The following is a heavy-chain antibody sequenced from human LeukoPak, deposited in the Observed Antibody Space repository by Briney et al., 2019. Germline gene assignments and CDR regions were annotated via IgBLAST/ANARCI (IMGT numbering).Heavy chain of an antibody. J-gene: IGHJ5*02. Sequence: GASVKVSCKASGYTFTSYYMHWVRQAPGQGLEWMGIINPSGGSTSYAQKFQGRVTMTRDTSTSTVYMELSSLRSEDTAVYYCAISKGSGTSPDGDNWFDPWGQGTLVTVSS. CDR1: GYTFTSYY. V-gene: IGHV1-46*01. D-gene: IGHD2-2*01. CDR3: AISKGSGTSPDGDNWFDP. CDR2: INPSGGST.